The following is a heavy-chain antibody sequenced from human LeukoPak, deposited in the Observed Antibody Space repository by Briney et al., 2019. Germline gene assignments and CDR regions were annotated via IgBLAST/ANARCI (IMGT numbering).Heavy chain of an antibody. V-gene: IGHV3-23*01. CDR2: VSDTGNT. CDR3: AKAPVTTCRGAYCYPFDY. D-gene: IGHD2-21*01. J-gene: IGHJ4*02. Sequence: GGSLRLSCAASGFTFSSYAMSWVRQAPGKGLEWVSAVSDTGNTYHADSVKGRFTISRDSSKNTLFLQMNRLRPEDAAVYYCAKAPVTTCRGAYCYPFDYWGQGTLVTVSS. CDR1: GFTFSSYA.